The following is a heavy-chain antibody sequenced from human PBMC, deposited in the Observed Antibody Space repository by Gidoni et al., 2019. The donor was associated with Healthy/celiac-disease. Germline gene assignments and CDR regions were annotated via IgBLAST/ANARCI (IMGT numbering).Heavy chain of an antibody. D-gene: IGHD6-13*01. CDR2: ISSSSSYI. CDR1: GFTFSSYS. Sequence: VQLVESGGGLGKPGGSLRRYCAASGFTFSSYSMNWVSQAPGKGLEWVSSISSSSSYIYYADSVKLRFTISRDNAQNSLYLQINSLSAEDTAVYYCARRPTAAGIGYWGQGTLVTVSS. J-gene: IGHJ4*02. V-gene: IGHV3-21*01. CDR3: ARRPTAAGIGY.